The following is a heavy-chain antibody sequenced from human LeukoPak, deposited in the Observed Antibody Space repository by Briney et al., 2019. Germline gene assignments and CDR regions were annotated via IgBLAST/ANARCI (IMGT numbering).Heavy chain of an antibody. Sequence: SETLSLTCTVSGGSISSYYWSWIRQPPGKGLEWIGYIYYSGSTNYNPSLKSRVTISVDTSKNQFSLKLSSVTAADTAVYYCAGDSSSWYNFDYWGQGTLVTVSS. V-gene: IGHV4-59*01. CDR1: GGSISSYY. J-gene: IGHJ4*02. CDR2: IYYSGST. D-gene: IGHD6-13*01. CDR3: AGDSSSWYNFDY.